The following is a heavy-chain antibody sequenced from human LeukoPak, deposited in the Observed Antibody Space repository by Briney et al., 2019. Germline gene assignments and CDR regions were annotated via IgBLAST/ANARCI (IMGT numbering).Heavy chain of an antibody. CDR3: ARGTTVTTYDWFDP. J-gene: IGHJ5*02. D-gene: IGHD4-17*01. V-gene: IGHV1-69*05. CDR2: IIPIFGTA. Sequence: ASVKVSCKASGGTFSSDAISWVRQAPGQGLEWMGGIIPIFGTANYAQKFQGRVTITTDESTSTAYMELSSLRSEDTAVYYCARGTTVTTYDWFDPWGQGTLVTVSS. CDR1: GGTFSSDA.